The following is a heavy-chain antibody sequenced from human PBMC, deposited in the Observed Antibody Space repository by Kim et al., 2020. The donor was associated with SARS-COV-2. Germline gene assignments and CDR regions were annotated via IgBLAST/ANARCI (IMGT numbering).Heavy chain of an antibody. J-gene: IGHJ5*02. Sequence: GGSLRLSCAASGFTFSSYGMHWVRQAPGKGLEWVAVISYDGSNKYYADSVKGRFTISRDNSKNTLYLQMNSLRAEDTAVYYCAKWQSLYNWFDPWGQGTLVTVSS. D-gene: IGHD3-16*01. V-gene: IGHV3-30*18. CDR3: AKWQSLYNWFDP. CDR1: GFTFSSYG. CDR2: ISYDGSNK.